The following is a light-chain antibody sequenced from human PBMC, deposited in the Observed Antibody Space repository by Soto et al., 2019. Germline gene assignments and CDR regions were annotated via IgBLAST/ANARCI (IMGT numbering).Light chain of an antibody. V-gene: IGKV3-11*01. CDR3: QQRHNWPRT. J-gene: IGKJ1*01. Sequence: EIVLTQSPATLSLSPGERATLSCRASQTVTSSLAWYQQKPGQAPRLLIYAASNRATGIPARFSGSGSGTDFTLTISSLEPEDFAGYYCQQRHNWPRTFGQGTKVEVK. CDR1: QTVTSS. CDR2: AAS.